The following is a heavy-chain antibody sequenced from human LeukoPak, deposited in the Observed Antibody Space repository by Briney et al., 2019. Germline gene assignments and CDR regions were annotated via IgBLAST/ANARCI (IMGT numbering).Heavy chain of an antibody. CDR1: GYTFTSHG. CDR2: VSTYNGNT. V-gene: IGHV1-18*04. J-gene: IGHJ4*02. CDR3: ARDVDTATDQINDC. D-gene: IGHD5-18*01. Sequence: ASVKVSCKASGYTFTSHGISWVRQAPGQGLEWMGWVSTYNGNTNYVPKYQGRVTMTTDTSTSTAYMELRSLRSDDTAVYYCARDVDTATDQINDCWGQGTLVTVSS.